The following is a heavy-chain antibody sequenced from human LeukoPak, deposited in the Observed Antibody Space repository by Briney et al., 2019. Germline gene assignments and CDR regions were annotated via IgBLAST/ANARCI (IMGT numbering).Heavy chain of an antibody. CDR1: GFTFSSYW. D-gene: IGHD2-2*01. V-gene: IGHV3-48*04. CDR2: ISSSGSTI. CDR3: ARYCSSTSCSPLYYGMDV. Sequence: GGSLRLSCAASGFTFSSYWMSWVRQAPGKGLEWVSYISSSGSTIYYADSVKGRFTISRDNAKNSLYLRMNSLRAEDTAVYYCARYCSSTSCSPLYYGMDVWGKGTTVTVSS. J-gene: IGHJ6*04.